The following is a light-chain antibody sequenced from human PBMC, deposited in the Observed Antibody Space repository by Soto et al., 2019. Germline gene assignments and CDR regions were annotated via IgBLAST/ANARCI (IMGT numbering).Light chain of an antibody. V-gene: IGKV3-15*01. Sequence: EIVMTQSPATLSVSPGERATLSCRTNQSVRSNLAWYQQKPGQVPRLLISGASTRATGVPARFSGSGSGTEFTLIISSLQSEDFAVYYCQQYNDWPRTFGQGTKLEIK. CDR2: GAS. CDR1: QSVRSN. J-gene: IGKJ2*01. CDR3: QQYNDWPRT.